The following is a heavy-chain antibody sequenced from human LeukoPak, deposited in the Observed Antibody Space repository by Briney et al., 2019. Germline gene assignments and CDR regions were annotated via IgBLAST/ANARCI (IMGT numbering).Heavy chain of an antibody. V-gene: IGHV3-23*01. CDR1: GFTFSSYA. Sequence: QAGGSLRLSCAASGFTFSSYAMSWVRQAPGKGLEWVSAISGSGGSTYYADSVKGRFTISRDNSKNTLYLQMNSLTADDTAVYYCAKDCRGAMCHAGYLGSWGQGTLVTVSS. D-gene: IGHD3-10*01. CDR3: AKDCRGAMCHAGYLGS. CDR2: ISGSGGST. J-gene: IGHJ4*02.